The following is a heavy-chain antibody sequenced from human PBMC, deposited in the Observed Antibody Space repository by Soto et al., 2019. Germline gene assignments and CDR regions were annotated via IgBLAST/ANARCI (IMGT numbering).Heavy chain of an antibody. D-gene: IGHD6-25*01. J-gene: IGHJ5*02. Sequence: SETLSLTCAVYGGSFSGYYWNWIRQPPGKGLEWIGEINHGRSTNYNPSLKSRVTISVDTSKNQFSLKLTSVTAADTAVYYCAVLAGAINGFDPWGQGTLVTVS. V-gene: IGHV4-34*01. CDR3: AVLAGAINGFDP. CDR2: INHGRST. CDR1: GGSFSGYY.